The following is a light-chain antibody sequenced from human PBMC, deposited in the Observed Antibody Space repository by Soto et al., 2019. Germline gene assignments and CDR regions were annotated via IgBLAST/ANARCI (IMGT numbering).Light chain of an antibody. CDR3: QQYNNWPRT. V-gene: IGKV3-15*01. Sequence: EIMMTQSPATLSVSPGERATLSCRARQSISGNLAWYQQKLGQAPGLLIYAASTRATGIPARFSGSGSGTEFTLTISSLQSEDFAVYYCQQYNNWPRTFGQGTKVDIK. J-gene: IGKJ1*01. CDR1: QSISGN. CDR2: AAS.